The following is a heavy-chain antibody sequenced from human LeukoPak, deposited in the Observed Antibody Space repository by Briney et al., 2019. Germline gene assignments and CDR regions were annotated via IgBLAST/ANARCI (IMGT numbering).Heavy chain of an antibody. J-gene: IGHJ4*02. V-gene: IGHV4-34*01. CDR1: GGSFSGYY. CDR3: ARAGYSSPPHDY. Sequence: SETLSLTCAVYGGSFSGYYWSWIRQPPGKGLEWIGEINHSGSTNYNPSLKSRVTISVDTSKNQFSLKLSSVTAADTAVYYCARAGYSSPPHDYWGQGTLVTVSS. D-gene: IGHD6-13*01. CDR2: INHSGST.